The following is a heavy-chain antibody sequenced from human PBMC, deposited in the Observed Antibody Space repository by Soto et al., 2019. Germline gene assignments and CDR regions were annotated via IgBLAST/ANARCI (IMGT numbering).Heavy chain of an antibody. V-gene: IGHV3-30*18. J-gene: IGHJ4*02. CDR2: ISYDGSNK. Sequence: GGSLRLSCAGSGFTFSSYGMDWVRQAPGKGLEWVAVISYDGSNKYYVDSVKGRFTISRDNSKNTLYLQMNSLRAEDTAVYYCAKDRMGAGIRGYFDYWGQGMLVTVS. CDR1: GFTFSSYG. CDR3: AKDRMGAGIRGYFDY. D-gene: IGHD3-10*01.